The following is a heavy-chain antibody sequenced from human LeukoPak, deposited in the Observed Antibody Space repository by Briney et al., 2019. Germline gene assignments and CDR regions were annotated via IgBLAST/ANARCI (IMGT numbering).Heavy chain of an antibody. D-gene: IGHD4/OR15-4a*01. V-gene: IGHV3-11*01. CDR3: ARHMVLSPCDY. CDR2: ISASGGMM. Sequence: GGSLRLSGAAAGFRFDDYYLSWIRQAPGKGLEWISFISASGGMMDHEDSVKGRFTLSRDNAKNSVYLEMNNLRAEDTAVYHCARHMVLSPCDYWGPGTLVTVSS. CDR1: GFRFDDYY. J-gene: IGHJ4*02.